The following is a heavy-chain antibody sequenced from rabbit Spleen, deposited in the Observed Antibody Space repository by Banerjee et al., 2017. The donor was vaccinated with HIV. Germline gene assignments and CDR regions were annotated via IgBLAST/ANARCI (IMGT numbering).Heavy chain of an antibody. CDR2: IYTGNDDAT. CDR1: AFSFSSNYW. J-gene: IGHJ4*01. Sequence: QSLEESGGDLVKPGASLTLTCTASAFSFSSNYWICWVRQAPGKGLEWIACIYTGNDDATYYASWAKGRFTITRSTSLNTVTLQMPSLTAADTATYACARGSSSSSGLNLWGPGTLVTVS. D-gene: IGHD1-1*01. CDR3: ARGSSSSSGLNL. V-gene: IGHV1S40*01.